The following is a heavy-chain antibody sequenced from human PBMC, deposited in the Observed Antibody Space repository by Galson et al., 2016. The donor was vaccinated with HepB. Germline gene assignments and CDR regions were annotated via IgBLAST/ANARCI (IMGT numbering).Heavy chain of an antibody. CDR3: TRGSDYYDSSDYKVEY. J-gene: IGHJ4*02. D-gene: IGHD3-22*01. CDR2: IYSAGTT. CDR1: GFTINFYS. V-gene: IGHV3-66*01. Sequence: SLRLSCAASGFTINFYSMSWVRQAPGKGLEWVSLIYSAGTTYYADSVKGRFTISRDNSKNLLYLQMNSLRAADTAVYYCTRGSDYYDSSDYKVEYWGQGTLVTVSS.